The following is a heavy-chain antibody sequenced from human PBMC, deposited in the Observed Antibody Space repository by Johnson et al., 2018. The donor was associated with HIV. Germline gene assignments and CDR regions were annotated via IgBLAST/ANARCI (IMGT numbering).Heavy chain of an antibody. V-gene: IGHV3-7*01. J-gene: IGHJ3*01. CDR2: IKGDGSGQ. D-gene: IGHD6-6*01. Sequence: VQLVESGGGLIQPGGSLRLSCAASGFTVSSNYMSWVRQAPGKGLEWVATIKGDGSGQDYVDSVEGRFTISRDSSQNAVYLQMSSLRAEDTALYYCARGSSGSVDLWGRGTMVTVSS. CDR3: ARGSSGSVDL. CDR1: GFTVSSNY.